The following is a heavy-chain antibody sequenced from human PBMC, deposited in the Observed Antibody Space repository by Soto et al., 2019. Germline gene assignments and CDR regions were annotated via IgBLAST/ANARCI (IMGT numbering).Heavy chain of an antibody. Sequence: PSQTLSFTCTVSGGSISSSSYYWGRNNQPPGKGLEWIGSIYYRGSTHSNPCLKRRLTISVETSKSRFSLKLSYVTAAATAVYYCARHRLRDYYYGLGVWRQGTTVTVAS. V-gene: IGHV4-39*01. CDR1: GGSISSSSYY. CDR2: IYYRGST. D-gene: IGHD4-17*01. CDR3: ARHRLRDYYYGLGV. J-gene: IGHJ6*01.